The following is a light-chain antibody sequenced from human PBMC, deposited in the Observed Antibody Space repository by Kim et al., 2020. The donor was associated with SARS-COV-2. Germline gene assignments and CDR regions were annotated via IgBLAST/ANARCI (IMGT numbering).Light chain of an antibody. J-gene: IGKJ4*01. CDR3: LQDYNYPLT. V-gene: IGKV1-6*01. CDR1: QGIRDD. CDR2: AAS. Sequence: AIQMTQSPSSLSASVGDRVTITCRASQGIRDDLGWYQQRPGKAPKLLIYAASSLQGGVPSRFSGSGSGTDFTLTISSLQPEDFATYYCLQDYNYPLTFGGGTKVEIK.